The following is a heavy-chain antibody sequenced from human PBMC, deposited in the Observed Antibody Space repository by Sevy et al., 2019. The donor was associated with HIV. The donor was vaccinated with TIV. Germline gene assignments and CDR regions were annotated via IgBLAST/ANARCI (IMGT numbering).Heavy chain of an antibody. CDR3: AKDPNVDTAMAYYFDY. J-gene: IGHJ4*02. CDR1: GFTLSSNA. V-gene: IGHV3-23*01. Sequence: GGSLRLSCAASGFTLSSNAMSWARQAPGRGLEWVSRISSTGGSTYHADSVRGRFSISRDNSKNTLYLHMNSLRAEDTAVYYCAKDPNVDTAMAYYFDYWGQGTLVTVSS. D-gene: IGHD5-18*01. CDR2: ISSTGGST.